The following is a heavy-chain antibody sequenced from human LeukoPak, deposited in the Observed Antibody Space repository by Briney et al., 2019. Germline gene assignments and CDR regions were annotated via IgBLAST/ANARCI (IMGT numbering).Heavy chain of an antibody. Sequence: ASVKVSCKASGYTFTGFYMHWVRQAPGQGLEWMGWINPNSGGTNYAQKFQGRVTMTRDTSISTAYMELSRLRSDDTAVYYCATTPRGAYYFDYWGQGTLVTVSS. CDR1: GYTFTGFY. J-gene: IGHJ4*02. CDR2: INPNSGGT. V-gene: IGHV1-2*02. CDR3: ATTPRGAYYFDY.